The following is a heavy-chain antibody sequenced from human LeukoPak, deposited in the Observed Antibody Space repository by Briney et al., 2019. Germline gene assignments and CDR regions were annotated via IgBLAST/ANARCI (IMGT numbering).Heavy chain of an antibody. CDR3: ARDGAFSDPNNWFDP. V-gene: IGHV1-2*02. CDR2: INPNSGGT. D-gene: IGHD3-16*01. Sequence: ASVKVSCKASGYTFTGYYMHWVRQAPGQGLEWMGWINPNSGGTNYAQKFQGRVTMTRDTSISTAYMELSRLRSDDTAVYYCARDGAFSDPNNWFDPWGQGTLVTVSS. J-gene: IGHJ5*02. CDR1: GYTFTGYY.